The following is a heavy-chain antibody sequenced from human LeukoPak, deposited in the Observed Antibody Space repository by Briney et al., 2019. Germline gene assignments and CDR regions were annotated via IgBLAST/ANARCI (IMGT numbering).Heavy chain of an antibody. J-gene: IGHJ4*02. D-gene: IGHD3-9*01. CDR3: ARDYDILTGYYKGFDY. CDR1: GYTFTSYY. CDR2: INPSGSST. V-gene: IGHV1-46*01. Sequence: ASVKVSCKASGYTFTSYYMHWVRQAPGQGLEWMGLINPSGSSTSYAQKFQGRLSLTRDMSTSTDYMELSSLRSEDTAVYYCARDYDILTGYYKGFDYWGQGTLVTVSS.